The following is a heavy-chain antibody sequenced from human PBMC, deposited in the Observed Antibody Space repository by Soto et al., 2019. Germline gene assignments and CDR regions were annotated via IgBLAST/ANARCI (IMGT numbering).Heavy chain of an antibody. V-gene: IGHV1-69*06. J-gene: IGHJ4*02. CDR1: GGTFSSYA. CDR2: IIPIFGTA. D-gene: IGHD5-12*01. Sequence: QVQLVQSGAEVKKPGSSVKVSCKASGGTFSSYAISWVRQAPGQGLEWMGGIIPIFGTANYEQKFQGRVTITADKSRSTGYMERFSGTTEDNAVYCCARDLEMATMGDYFDYWCQGTLVTVSS. CDR3: ARDLEMATMGDYFDY.